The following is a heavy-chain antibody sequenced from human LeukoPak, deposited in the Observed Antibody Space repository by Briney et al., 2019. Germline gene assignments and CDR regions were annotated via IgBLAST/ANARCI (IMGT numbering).Heavy chain of an antibody. J-gene: IGHJ4*02. CDR3: ASLLGARVY. Sequence: SETLSLTCAVYGGSFSGYYWSWIRQHPGKGLEWIGYIYYSGSTYYNPSLKSRVTISVDTSKHQFSLKLSSVTAAATAVYYCASLLGARVYWGQGTLVTVSS. CDR1: GGSFSGYY. D-gene: IGHD1-26*01. V-gene: IGHV4-31*11. CDR2: IYYSGST.